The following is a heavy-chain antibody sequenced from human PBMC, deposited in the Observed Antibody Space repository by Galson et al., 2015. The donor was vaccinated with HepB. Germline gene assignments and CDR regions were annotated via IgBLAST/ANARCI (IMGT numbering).Heavy chain of an antibody. D-gene: IGHD3-22*01. CDR1: GFTFGDYA. V-gene: IGHV3-49*03. CDR3: TRAYYDSSGYTMGFDY. Sequence: SLRLSCAVSGFTFGDYAMSWFRQAPGKGLEWVGFIRSKVYSGTTEYAASVKGRFTISTDDSKSIAYLQMNSLKSEDTAVYYCTRAYYDSSGYTMGFDYWGQGTLVTVAS. CDR2: IRSKVYSGTT. J-gene: IGHJ4*02.